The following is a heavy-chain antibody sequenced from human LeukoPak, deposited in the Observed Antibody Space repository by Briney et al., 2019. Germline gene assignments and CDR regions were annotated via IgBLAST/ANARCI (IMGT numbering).Heavy chain of an antibody. CDR2: ISGSGGRT. CDR1: GFTFSSYG. D-gene: IGHD4-11*01. V-gene: IGHV3-23*01. J-gene: IGHJ6*03. CDR3: AKVPDYSNYYMDV. Sequence: GGSLRLSCAVSGFTFSSYGMSWVRQAPGKGLEWVSVISGSGGRTYYADSVKGRFTISRDNSKNTLYLQMNSLRAEDTAVYYCAKVPDYSNYYMDVWGKGTTVTVSS.